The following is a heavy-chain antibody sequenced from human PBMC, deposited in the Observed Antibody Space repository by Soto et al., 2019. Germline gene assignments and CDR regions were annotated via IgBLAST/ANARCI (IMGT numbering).Heavy chain of an antibody. Sequence: ASETLSLTCAVYGGSFSGYYWSWIRQPPGKGLEWIGYIYHSGSTNYNPSLKSRVTISVDTSKNQFSLKLSSVTAADTAVYYCARVFLVNWFAPWGQGTLVTVSS. CDR2: IYHSGST. CDR1: GGSFSGYY. D-gene: IGHD1-26*01. V-gene: IGHV4-34*01. CDR3: ARVFLVNWFAP. J-gene: IGHJ5*02.